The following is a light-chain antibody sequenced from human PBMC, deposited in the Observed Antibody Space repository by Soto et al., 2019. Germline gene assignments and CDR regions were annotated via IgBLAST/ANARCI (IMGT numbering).Light chain of an antibody. CDR2: KAS. Sequence: DIPMTQSPSTLSASVGDRVTITCRASQSISSWLAWYQQKPGKAPKLLIYKASSLESGVPSRLSGSGSGTEFTLTISSLQPDDFATYYCQQYNNYWTFGQGTKVEIK. V-gene: IGKV1-5*03. J-gene: IGKJ1*01. CDR1: QSISSW. CDR3: QQYNNYWT.